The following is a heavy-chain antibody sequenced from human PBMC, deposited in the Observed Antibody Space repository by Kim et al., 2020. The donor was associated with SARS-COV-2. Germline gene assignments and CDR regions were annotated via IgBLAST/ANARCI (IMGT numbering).Heavy chain of an antibody. Sequence: ASVKVSCKASGYTFTSYGISWLRQAPGQGLEWMGWISAYNANTNYAQNLQARLTMTTDTSTSTAYMELRSLTSDDTAVDYCARDPSYDSSVYAADYWGQG. J-gene: IGHJ4*02. V-gene: IGHV1-18*01. D-gene: IGHD3-22*01. CDR1: GYTFTSYG. CDR2: ISAYNANT. CDR3: ARDPSYDSSVYAADY.